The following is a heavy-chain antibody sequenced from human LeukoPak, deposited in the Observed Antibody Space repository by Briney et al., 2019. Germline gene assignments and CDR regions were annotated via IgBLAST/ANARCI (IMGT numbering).Heavy chain of an antibody. V-gene: IGHV4-34*12. CDR3: ARLRCGHTDVICYNY. D-gene: IGHD2-21*01. CDR1: GVSFSAYS. CDR2: IISGGGV. Sequence: PSETLSLTCAVKGVSFSAYSWSWIRQSPGRGLEWIGEIISGGGVIYNPSLESRATISGDTSETQFSLSLTSVTDADTAVYYCARLRCGHTDVICYNYWGLGTLVTVSS. J-gene: IGHJ4*02.